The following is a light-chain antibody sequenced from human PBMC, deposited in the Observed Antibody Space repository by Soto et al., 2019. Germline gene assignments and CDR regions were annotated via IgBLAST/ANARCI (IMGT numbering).Light chain of an antibody. CDR3: QSYDSSLSGWV. J-gene: IGLJ3*02. CDR1: SSNIGAGYD. CDR2: GNS. Sequence: QSVLTQPPSVSGAPGQRVTISCTGSSSNIGAGYDLHWYQQLPGTAPKLLISGNSNRPSGVPDRFSGSKSGTSASLAITGLQAEDEADYYCQSYDSSLSGWVFGGGTKLTVL. V-gene: IGLV1-40*01.